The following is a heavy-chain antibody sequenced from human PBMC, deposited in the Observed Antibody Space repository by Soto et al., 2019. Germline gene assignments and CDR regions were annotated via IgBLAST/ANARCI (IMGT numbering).Heavy chain of an antibody. CDR1: GFTFDDYA. D-gene: IGHD6-13*01. J-gene: IGHJ4*02. CDR2: ITWNSDRV. V-gene: IGHV3-9*01. Sequence: EVQLVESGGGLVQPGRSLRLSCTASGFTFDDYALHWVRQAPGKGLAWVSGITWNSDRVDYADSVKGRFTISRDNARNSLYLQMNSLRAEYTAIYFCAKGRSIAAIDYWGQGTLVTFPS. CDR3: AKGRSIAAIDY.